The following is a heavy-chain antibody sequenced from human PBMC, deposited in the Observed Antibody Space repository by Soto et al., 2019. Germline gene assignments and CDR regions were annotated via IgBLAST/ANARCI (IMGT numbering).Heavy chain of an antibody. J-gene: IGHJ6*02. Sequence: ASVKVSCKAAGGTFSSYAISWVRQAPGQGLEWMGGIIPIFGTANYAQKFQGRVTITADESTSTAYMELSSLRSEDTAVYYCARGDYYDSSGYFDSYNSYYGVDVWGQGTTVTVSS. D-gene: IGHD3-22*01. CDR2: IIPIFGTA. V-gene: IGHV1-69*13. CDR3: ARGDYYDSSGYFDSYNSYYGVDV. CDR1: GGTFSSYA.